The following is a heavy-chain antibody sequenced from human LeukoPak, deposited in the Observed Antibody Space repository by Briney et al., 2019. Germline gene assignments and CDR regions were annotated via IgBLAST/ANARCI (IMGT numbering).Heavy chain of an antibody. V-gene: IGHV3-21*01. D-gene: IGHD5-18*01. CDR3: ATPRYSYGSGYYFDY. CDR1: GFTFSSYW. CDR2: ISSSSSYI. J-gene: IGHJ4*02. Sequence: GGSLRLSCAASGFTFSSYWMSWVRQAPGKGLEWVSSISSSSSYIYYADSVKGRFTISRDNAKNSLYLQMNSLRAEDTAVYYCATPRYSYGSGYYFDYWGQGTLVTVSS.